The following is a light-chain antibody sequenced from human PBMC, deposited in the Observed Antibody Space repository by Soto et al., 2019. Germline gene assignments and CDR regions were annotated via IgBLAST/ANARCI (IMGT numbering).Light chain of an antibody. J-gene: IGKJ5*01. CDR2: AAS. CDR3: QQRSNWPIT. CDR1: QSVSNY. V-gene: IGKV3-11*01. Sequence: EIVLTQSPATLSLSPGERATLSCRTSQSVSNYFAWYQQKPGRAPRLLIYAASNRATGIPARFIGSGSGTAFTLTISSLAPEDFAVYYCQQRSNWPITFGQGTRLEIK.